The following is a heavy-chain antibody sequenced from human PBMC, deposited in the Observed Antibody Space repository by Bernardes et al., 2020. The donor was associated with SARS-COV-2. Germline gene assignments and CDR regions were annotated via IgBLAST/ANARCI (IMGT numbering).Heavy chain of an antibody. Sequence: ASVKVSCKASGYTFSGHYIHWVRQAPGQGLEWMGWITPTSGGTTYLQKFQGWVTMTRDTSISTAYMELGRLSSDDTAVYFCARDRAPGGLQSGVDIWGQGTRVTVSS. J-gene: IGHJ3*02. CDR3: ARDRAPGGLQSGVDI. D-gene: IGHD4-4*01. CDR2: ITPTSGGT. V-gene: IGHV1-2*04. CDR1: GYTFSGHY.